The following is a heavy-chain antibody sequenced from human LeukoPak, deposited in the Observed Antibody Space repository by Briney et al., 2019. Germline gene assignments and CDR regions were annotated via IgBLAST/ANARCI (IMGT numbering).Heavy chain of an antibody. J-gene: IGHJ4*02. CDR3: ARERSLLFGELYIFDY. V-gene: IGHV1-18*01. CDR1: GYTFTSYG. D-gene: IGHD3-10*01. CDR2: ISAYNGNT. Sequence: ASVKVSCKASGYTFTSYGISWVRQAPGQGLEWMGWISAYNGNTNYAQKLQGRVTMTIDTSTSTAYMELRSLRSDDTAVYYCARERSLLFGELYIFDYWGQGTLVTVSS.